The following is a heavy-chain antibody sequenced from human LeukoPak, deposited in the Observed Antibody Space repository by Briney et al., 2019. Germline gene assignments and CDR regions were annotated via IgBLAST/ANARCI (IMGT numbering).Heavy chain of an antibody. J-gene: IGHJ4*02. V-gene: IGHV1-69*13. CDR1: GGTVSRYP. Sequence: GASVKVSCKASGGTVSRYPISWVRQAPGQGLEWMGGIIPIFGTANYAQKFQGRVTITADESTSTAYMELSSLRSEDTAVYYCARAPAVYYDSSGYYGNWGQGTLVTVSS. D-gene: IGHD3-22*01. CDR2: IIPIFGTA. CDR3: ARAPAVYYDSSGYYGN.